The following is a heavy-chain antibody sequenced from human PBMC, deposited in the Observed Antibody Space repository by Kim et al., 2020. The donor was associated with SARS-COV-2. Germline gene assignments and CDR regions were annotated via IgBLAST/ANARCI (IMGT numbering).Heavy chain of an antibody. J-gene: IGHJ4*02. V-gene: IGHV3-23*01. Sequence: GSLRLSCAASGFTFSTYAMSWVRQAPGKGLEWVSAVSGSGVHTYYADSVKGRFTISRDSSKNTLYLQMSGLRAEDTALYYCAKALVTGGYAYERGADYWGQGPLVTVSS. CDR2: VSGSGVHT. CDR1: GFTFSTYA. D-gene: IGHD2-8*02. CDR3: AKALVTGGYAYERGADY.